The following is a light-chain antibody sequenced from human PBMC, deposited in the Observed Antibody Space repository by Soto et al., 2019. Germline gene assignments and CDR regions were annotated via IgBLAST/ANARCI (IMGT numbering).Light chain of an antibody. CDR3: QQRGNWPRT. J-gene: IGKJ1*01. V-gene: IGKV3-11*01. CDR2: DAS. CDR1: QSVSTY. Sequence: EIVLTHAPATLSLYPGERATLSCRASQSVSTYLAWYQQKSGQAPRLLIYDASNRATGIPARFSGSGSGTDFTLTISSLEPEDFAVYYCQQRGNWPRTFGQGTKVDIK.